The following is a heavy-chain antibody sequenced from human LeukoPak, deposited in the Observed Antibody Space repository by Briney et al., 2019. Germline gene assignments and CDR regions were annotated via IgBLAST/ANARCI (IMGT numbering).Heavy chain of an antibody. CDR2: IYYSGST. CDR1: GGSLSSYY. Sequence: SETLSLTCTVSGGSLSSYYWSWIRQPPGKGLEWIGYIYYSGSTNYNPSLKSRVTISVDTSKNQFSLKLSSVTAADTAVYYCARDARGSGRMGYNWFDPWGQGTLVTVSS. D-gene: IGHD3-10*01. J-gene: IGHJ5*02. CDR3: ARDARGSGRMGYNWFDP. V-gene: IGHV4-59*01.